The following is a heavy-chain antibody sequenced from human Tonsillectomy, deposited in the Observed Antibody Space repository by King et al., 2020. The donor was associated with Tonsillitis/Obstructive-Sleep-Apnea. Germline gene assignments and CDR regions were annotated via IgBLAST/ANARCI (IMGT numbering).Heavy chain of an antibody. V-gene: IGHV1-2*06. CDR1: GYSFIDYY. CDR2: IGPKSGRT. CDR3: ARDLHISRWLKGDWFDP. Sequence: QLVQSGAEVKKPGASVKVSCKASGYSFIDYYIHLVRQAPGQGPEWMGRIGPKSGRTHYAQKFKGRVTMPRDTSNSTAYMELGRLRSDDTAVYYCARDLHISRWLKGDWFDPWGQGTLVTVSS. J-gene: IGHJ5*02. D-gene: IGHD5-24*01.